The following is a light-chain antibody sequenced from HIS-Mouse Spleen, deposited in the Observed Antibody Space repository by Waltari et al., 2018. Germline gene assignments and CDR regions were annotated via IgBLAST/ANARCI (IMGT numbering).Light chain of an antibody. V-gene: IGKV4-1*01. Sequence: DTVMTQALDPLAVSLGESATINCKSSQSVYYSSNNKNYLAWYQQKPGQPPTLLIYWASTRESGVPARCSGSGSGTDFTLTISSLQAEDVAVYYCQHYYSTPGTFGQGTKVEIK. CDR1: QSVYYSSNNKNY. CDR2: WAS. CDR3: QHYYSTPGT. J-gene: IGKJ1*01.